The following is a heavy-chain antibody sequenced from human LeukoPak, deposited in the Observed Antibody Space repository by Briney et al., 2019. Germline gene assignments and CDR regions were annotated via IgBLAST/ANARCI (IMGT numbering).Heavy chain of an antibody. CDR3: AKGHDDFRQFDF. CDR2: IIPIFGSG. V-gene: IGHV1-69*01. D-gene: IGHD3-3*01. Sequence: SVTVSFKASVGIFSNYAISWVRKAPGQGLEWMGGIIPIFGSGHSAQKFQGRLTITADESTRTTYMELSSLRSEDTAVYYCAKGHDDFRQFDFWGQGTLVIVSS. J-gene: IGHJ4*02. CDR1: VGIFSNYA.